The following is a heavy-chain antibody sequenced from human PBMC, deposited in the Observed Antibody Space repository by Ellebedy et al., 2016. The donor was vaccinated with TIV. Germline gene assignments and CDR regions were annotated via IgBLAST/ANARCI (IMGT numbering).Heavy chain of an antibody. D-gene: IGHD2-21*02. Sequence: GGSLRLSCAASGFTFSSYGMHWVRQAPGKGLEWVAVISYDGSNKYYADSVKGRFTISRDNSKNTLYLQMNSLRAEDTAVYYCANLPGAYCGGDCSNYYYYGMDVWGQGTTVTVSS. CDR2: ISYDGSNK. CDR1: GFTFSSYG. V-gene: IGHV3-30*18. CDR3: ANLPGAYCGGDCSNYYYYGMDV. J-gene: IGHJ6*02.